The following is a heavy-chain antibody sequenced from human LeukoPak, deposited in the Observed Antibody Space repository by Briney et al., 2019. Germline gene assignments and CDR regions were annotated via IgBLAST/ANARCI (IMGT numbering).Heavy chain of an antibody. CDR3: ARQGVRFLEWLFDC. CDR1: GGSISSYY. CDR2: ISTSGST. V-gene: IGHV4-4*07. Sequence: SETLSLTCTVSGGSISSYYWSWIRQPAGKGLEWIGRISTSGSTNYNPSLKSRVTMSVDTSKNQFSLKLSSVTAADTAVYYCARQGVRFLEWLFDCWGQGFLVTVSS. D-gene: IGHD3-3*01. J-gene: IGHJ4*02.